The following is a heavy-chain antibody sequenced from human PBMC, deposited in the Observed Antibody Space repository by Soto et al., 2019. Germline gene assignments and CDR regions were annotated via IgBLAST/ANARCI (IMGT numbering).Heavy chain of an antibody. Sequence: PGGSLRLSCAASGFTFSSYAMSWVRQPPGQGLEWVSGISTGGGSTYYADSVKGRFTISRDNPKNTLYLQMNSLRAEDTAVYYCAKAYLSPLYYFDYWGQGALVPVSA. D-gene: IGHD2-21*01. V-gene: IGHV3-23*01. CDR3: AKAYLSPLYYFDY. CDR2: ISTGGGST. J-gene: IGHJ4*02. CDR1: GFTFSSYA.